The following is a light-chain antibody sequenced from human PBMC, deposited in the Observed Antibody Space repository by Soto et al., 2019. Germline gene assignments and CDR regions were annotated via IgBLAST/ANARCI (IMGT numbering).Light chain of an antibody. CDR2: KAS. CDR3: QQYNSYSPYT. Sequence: DIQMTQSPSTLSASVRDRVTITCRASQSISSWLAWYQQKPGKAPKLLIYKASSLQSGVPSRFSGSGSGTEFTITISSLQPDDFATNYCQQYNSYSPYTFGQGTKLEIK. CDR1: QSISSW. J-gene: IGKJ2*01. V-gene: IGKV1-5*03.